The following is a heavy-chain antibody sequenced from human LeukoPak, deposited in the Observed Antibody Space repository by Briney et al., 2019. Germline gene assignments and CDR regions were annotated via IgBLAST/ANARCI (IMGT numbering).Heavy chain of an antibody. J-gene: IGHJ4*02. CDR2: ISYDGSNK. Sequence: PGRSLRLSCAASGFTFNTYAMHWVRQAPGKGLEWVALISYDGSNKYYADSVKGRFTISRDNSKNTLYLQMNNLRAEDTAVYYCARDIDRWTYSFCFDYWGQGTLVTVSS. CDR1: GFTFNTYA. V-gene: IGHV3-30-3*01. D-gene: IGHD1-7*01. CDR3: ARDIDRWTYSFCFDY.